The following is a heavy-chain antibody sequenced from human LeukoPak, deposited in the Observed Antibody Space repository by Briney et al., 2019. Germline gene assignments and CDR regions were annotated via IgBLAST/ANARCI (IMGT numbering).Heavy chain of an antibody. D-gene: IGHD6-19*01. CDR1: GFTFSSYE. CDR2: ISSSGSTI. CDR3: ARAGVAGKNYYYYYMDV. Sequence: GGSLRLSCAASGFTFSSYEMNWVRQAPGKGLEWVSYISSSGSTIYYADSVKGRFTISRDNAKNSLYLQMNSLRAEDTAVYYCARAGVAGKNYYYYYMDVWGKGTTVTVSS. J-gene: IGHJ6*03. V-gene: IGHV3-48*03.